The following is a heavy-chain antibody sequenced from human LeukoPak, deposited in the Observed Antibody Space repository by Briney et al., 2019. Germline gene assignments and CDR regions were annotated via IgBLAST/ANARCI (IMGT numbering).Heavy chain of an antibody. D-gene: IGHD3-22*01. CDR1: GFTFSDYA. CDR3: AKDTYYYDSSGSPFDY. Sequence: GRSLRLSCAASGFTFSDYAMHWVRQAPGKGLEWVAVISYDGSNKYYADSVKGRFTISRDNSKNTLYLQMNSLRAEDTAVYYCAKDTYYYDSSGSPFDYWGQGTLVTVSS. J-gene: IGHJ4*02. V-gene: IGHV3-30-3*01. CDR2: ISYDGSNK.